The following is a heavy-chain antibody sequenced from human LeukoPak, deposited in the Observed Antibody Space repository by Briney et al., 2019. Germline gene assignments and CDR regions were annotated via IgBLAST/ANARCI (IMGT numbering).Heavy chain of an antibody. D-gene: IGHD4-17*01. J-gene: IGHJ4*02. V-gene: IGHV4-59*01. Sequence: SETLSLTCTVSGGSISSYYWSWIRQPPGKGLEWIGYIYYSGSTNYNPSLKSRVTISVDMSKNQFSLKLSSVTAADTAVYCCASHGDYGDFDYWGQGTLVTVSS. CDR2: IYYSGST. CDR3: ASHGDYGDFDY. CDR1: GGSISSYY.